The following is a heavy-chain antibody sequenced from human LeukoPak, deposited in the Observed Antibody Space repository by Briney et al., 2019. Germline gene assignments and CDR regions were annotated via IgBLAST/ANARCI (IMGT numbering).Heavy chain of an antibody. V-gene: IGHV4-59*08. D-gene: IGHD4-23*01. CDR1: GGSISTSY. Sequence: SETLSLTCTISGGSISTSYWSWIRQPPGKGLEWIGFIYYSGGTNYNPSLKSRVTISVDTSKNQFSLKVNSVTAADTAVYFCARHAHYGGNGSFDYWGQGTLVTVSS. J-gene: IGHJ4*02. CDR3: ARHAHYGGNGSFDY. CDR2: IYYSGGT.